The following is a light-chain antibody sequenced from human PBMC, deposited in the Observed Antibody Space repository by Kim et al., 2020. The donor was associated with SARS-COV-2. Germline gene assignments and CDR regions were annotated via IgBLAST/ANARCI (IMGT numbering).Light chain of an antibody. J-gene: IGLJ1*01. CDR2: YDS. Sequence: SYELTQPPSVSVAPGKTARITCGGNNIGSKSVHWYQQKPGQAPVLVIYYDSDRPSGIPERFSGSNSGNTATLTISRVEAGDEADYYCQVWDSSSDHPRFGTGTKVTVL. V-gene: IGLV3-21*04. CDR3: QVWDSSSDHPR. CDR1: NIGSKS.